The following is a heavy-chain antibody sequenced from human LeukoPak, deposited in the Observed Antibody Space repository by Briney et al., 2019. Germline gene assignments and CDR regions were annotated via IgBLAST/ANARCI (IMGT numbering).Heavy chain of an antibody. CDR2: INSDGSNT. J-gene: IGHJ4*02. V-gene: IGHV3-74*01. D-gene: IGHD5-18*01. CDR3: AAGYSYGFMEV. CDR1: GFTFSSYW. Sequence: GGSLRLSCAASGFTFSSYWMHWVRQAPGKGPVWVSRINSDGSNTGYADFVKGRFTISRDNAKNTLYLQMNSLRAEDTAVYYCAAGYSYGFMEVWGQGTLVTVSS.